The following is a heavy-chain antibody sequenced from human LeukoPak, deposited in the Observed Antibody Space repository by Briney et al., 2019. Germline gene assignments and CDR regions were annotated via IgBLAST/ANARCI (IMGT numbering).Heavy chain of an antibody. J-gene: IGHJ4*02. V-gene: IGHV3-23*01. Sequence: ETLSLTCAVSGGSISSGGYSWSWVRQAPGKGLEWVSAISGSGGSTYYADSVKGRFTISRDNSKNTLYLQMNSLRAEDTAVYYCAKGLWSYYFDYWGQGTLVTVSS. CDR2: ISGSGGST. CDR1: GGSISSGGYS. CDR3: AKGLWSYYFDY. D-gene: IGHD5-18*01.